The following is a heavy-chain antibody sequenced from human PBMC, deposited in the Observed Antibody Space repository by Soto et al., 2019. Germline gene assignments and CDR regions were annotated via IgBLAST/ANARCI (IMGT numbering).Heavy chain of an antibody. V-gene: IGHV4-39*01. J-gene: IGHJ5*02. CDR3: ARPLYSSSWFNWFDP. Sequence: SETLSLTCTVSGGSISSSSYYWGWIRQPPGKGLEWIGSIYYSGSTYYNPSLKSRVTISVDTSKNQFSLKLSSVTAADTAVYYCARPLYSSSWFNWFDPWGQGTLVTVSS. CDR1: GGSISSSSYY. D-gene: IGHD6-13*01. CDR2: IYYSGST.